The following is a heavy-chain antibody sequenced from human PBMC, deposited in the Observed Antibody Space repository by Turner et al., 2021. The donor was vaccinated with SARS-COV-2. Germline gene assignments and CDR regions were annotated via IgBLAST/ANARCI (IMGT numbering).Heavy chain of an antibody. Sequence: EVQLEESGGGLVQPGGSLRLSCAASGFTFNNYWMTWVRQAPGKGLEWVANIKEDGSEKYYVDSVKGRFTISRDNAKNSMYLQMNTLRAEDTAVYYCARPYSSGWYINFLFWGQGTLVTVSS. CDR1: GFTFNNYW. CDR3: ARPYSSGWYINFLF. CDR2: IKEDGSEK. J-gene: IGHJ1*01. D-gene: IGHD6-19*01. V-gene: IGHV3-7*01.